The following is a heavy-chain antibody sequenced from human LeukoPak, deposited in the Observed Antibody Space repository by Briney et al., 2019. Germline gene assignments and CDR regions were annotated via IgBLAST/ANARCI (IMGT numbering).Heavy chain of an antibody. V-gene: IGHV3-23*01. J-gene: IGHJ4*02. Sequence: GGSLRLSCVASEFTVSRNYMTWVRQAPGKGLEWVSAISGSGGSTYYADSVKGRFTISRDNSKNTLYLQMNSLRAEDTAVYYCAKDPKNFDYYFDYWGQGTLVTVSS. CDR3: AKDPKNFDYYFDY. CDR1: EFTVSRNY. CDR2: ISGSGGST. D-gene: IGHD3-9*01.